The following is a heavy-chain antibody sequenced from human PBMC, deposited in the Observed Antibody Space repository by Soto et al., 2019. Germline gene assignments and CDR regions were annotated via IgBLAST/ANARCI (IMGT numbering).Heavy chain of an antibody. CDR1: GFTVSSNY. Sequence: GGSLRLSCAASGFTVSSNYMSWVRQAPGKGLEWVSVIYSGGSTYYADSVKGRFTISRDNSKNTLYLQMNSLRAEDTAVYYCASAQYSPGWRHYYYYYGMDVWGQGTTVTVSS. J-gene: IGHJ6*02. CDR2: IYSGGST. D-gene: IGHD6-19*01. CDR3: ASAQYSPGWRHYYYYYGMDV. V-gene: IGHV3-66*01.